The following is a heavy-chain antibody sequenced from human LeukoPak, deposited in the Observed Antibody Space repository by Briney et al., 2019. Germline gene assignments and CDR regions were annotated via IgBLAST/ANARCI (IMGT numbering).Heavy chain of an antibody. CDR3: AGERDIEQQLVVRVYYMDV. CDR2: INHSGST. Sequence: PSETLSLTCAVYGGSFSGYYWSWIRQPPGKGLEWIGEINHSGSTNYNPSLKSRVTISVDTSKNQFSLKLSSVTAADTAVYYCAGERDIEQQLVVRVYYMDVWGKGTTVTVSS. D-gene: IGHD6-13*01. V-gene: IGHV4-34*01. J-gene: IGHJ6*03. CDR1: GGSFSGYY.